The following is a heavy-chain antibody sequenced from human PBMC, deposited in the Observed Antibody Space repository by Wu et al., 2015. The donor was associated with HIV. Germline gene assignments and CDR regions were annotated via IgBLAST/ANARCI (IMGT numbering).Heavy chain of an antibody. CDR1: GYTFTTYD. CDR3: AREYYDILTGYYYYYGMDV. Sequence: QVHLVQSGAAVKKPGASVKVSCKTSGYTFTTYDINWVRQATGHGLEWMGWMNPNSGNTGYAQKFQGRVTMTRNTSITTAYMELSSLRSEDTAVYYCAREYYDILTGYYYYYGMDVWGQGTTVTVSS. V-gene: IGHV1-8*01. CDR2: MNPNSGNT. J-gene: IGHJ6*02. D-gene: IGHD3-9*01.